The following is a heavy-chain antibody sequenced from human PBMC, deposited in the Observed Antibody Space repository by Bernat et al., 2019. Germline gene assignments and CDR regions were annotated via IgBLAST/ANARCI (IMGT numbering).Heavy chain of an antibody. CDR3: ARDLPATTGKGGKDAFDI. D-gene: IGHD4-17*01. V-gene: IGHV1-69*13. J-gene: IGHJ3*02. CDR1: GGTFSSYA. Sequence: QVQLVQSGAEVKKPGASVKVSCKASGGTFSSYAISWVRQAPGQGLEWMGGIIPIFGTANYAQKFQGRVTITADESTSTAYMELSSLRSEDTAVYYCARDLPATTGKGGKDAFDIWGQGTMVTVSS. CDR2: IIPIFGTA.